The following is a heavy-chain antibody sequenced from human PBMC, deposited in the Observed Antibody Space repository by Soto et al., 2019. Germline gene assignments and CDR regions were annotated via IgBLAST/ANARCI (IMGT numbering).Heavy chain of an antibody. V-gene: IGHV3-30-3*01. D-gene: IGHD3-3*01. CDR2: ISDAGSST. J-gene: IGHJ4*01. CDR1: GFTFSRHT. Sequence: QVQLVESGGGVVQPGRSLRLSCAATGFTFSRHTMHWVRQAPGKALEWVAAISDAGSSTYYADSVKGRCTISTDNSKNTLYLQMNSLSSEDTAVHHCARELYYDFWSGFNTLPYYFHDWVQGTLVTVSS. CDR3: ARELYYDFWSGFNTLPYYFHD.